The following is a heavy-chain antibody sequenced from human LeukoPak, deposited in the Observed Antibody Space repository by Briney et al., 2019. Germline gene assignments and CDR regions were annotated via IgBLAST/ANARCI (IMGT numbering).Heavy chain of an antibody. CDR3: ARDPVAVAGAFDY. J-gene: IGHJ4*02. D-gene: IGHD6-19*01. CDR1: GFTFSSYA. V-gene: IGHV3-30-3*01. CDR2: ISYDGSNK. Sequence: GRSLRLSRAASGFTFSSYAMHWVRQAPGKGLEWVAVISYDGSNKYYADSVKGRFTISRDNSKNTLYLQMNSLRAEDTAVYYCARDPVAVAGAFDYWGQGTLVTVSS.